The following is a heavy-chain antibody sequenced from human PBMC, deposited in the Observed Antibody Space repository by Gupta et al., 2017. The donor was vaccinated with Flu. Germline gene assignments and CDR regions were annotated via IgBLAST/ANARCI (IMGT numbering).Heavy chain of an antibody. CDR3: ARALGAARQPGGMDV. J-gene: IGHJ6*02. V-gene: IGHV3-21*01. CDR1: GFTFSSYS. CDR2: ISSSSSYI. Sequence: EVQLVESGGGLVKPGGSLRLSCAASGFTFSSYSMNWVRQAPGKGLEWVSSISSSSSYIYYADSMKGRFTISRDNAKNSLYLQMNSLRAEDTAVYYCARALGAARQPGGMDVWGQGTTVTVSS. D-gene: IGHD6-6*01.